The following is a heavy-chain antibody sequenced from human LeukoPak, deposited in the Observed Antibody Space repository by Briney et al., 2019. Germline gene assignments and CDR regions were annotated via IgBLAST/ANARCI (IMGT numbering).Heavy chain of an antibody. CDR1: GYTFTGSF. J-gene: IGHJ4*02. Sequence: VASLKLSCKTSGYTFTGSFMHWLRQAPGQGLEWMGRLNPNSGVTNYAPKFRGRVTITRDKSISTTYLEMSRLTSDDTAVYFCARGPKVRIQVYQRDVFDNRGKGTLVTVSS. V-gene: IGHV1-2*02. CDR3: ARGPKVRIQVYQRDVFDN. D-gene: IGHD5-18*01. CDR2: LNPNSGVT.